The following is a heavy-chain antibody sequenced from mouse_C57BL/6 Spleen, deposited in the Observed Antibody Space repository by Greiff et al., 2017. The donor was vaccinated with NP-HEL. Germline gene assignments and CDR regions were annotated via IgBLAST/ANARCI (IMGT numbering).Heavy chain of an antibody. D-gene: IGHD1-1*01. CDR3: ARGGTTVVYWYVDV. CDR1: GFTFSSYA. CDR2: ISDGGSYT. J-gene: IGHJ1*03. V-gene: IGHV5-4*03. Sequence: EVKLVESGGGLVKPGGSLKLSCAASGFTFSSYAMSWVRQTPEKRLEWVATISDGGSYTYYPDNVKGRFTISRDNAKNNLYLQMSHLKSEDTAMYYCARGGTTVVYWYVDVWGTGTTVTVSS.